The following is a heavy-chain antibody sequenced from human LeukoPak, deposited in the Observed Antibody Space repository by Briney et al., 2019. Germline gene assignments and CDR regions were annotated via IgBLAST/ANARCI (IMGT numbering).Heavy chain of an antibody. V-gene: IGHV3-15*07. Sequence: SGGSLRLSCAASGFTFSSYSMNWVRQAPGKGLEWVGRIKSKSDGGTTDYAAPVKGRLIISREDSKNTLFLQMNSLKTEDTAVYYCTTDLPGDETDYWGQGTLVTVSS. CDR1: GFTFSSYS. J-gene: IGHJ4*02. D-gene: IGHD7-27*01. CDR2: IKSKSDGGTT. CDR3: TTDLPGDETDY.